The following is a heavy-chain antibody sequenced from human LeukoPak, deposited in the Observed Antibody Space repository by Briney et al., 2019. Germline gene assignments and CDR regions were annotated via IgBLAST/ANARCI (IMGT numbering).Heavy chain of an antibody. V-gene: IGHV3-30*04. D-gene: IGHD4-17*01. J-gene: IGHJ4*02. CDR3: AWENYGDYVLNY. CDR1: GFTFSSNA. CDR2: ISYDGSNK. Sequence: GGSLRLSCAASGFTFSSNAMHWVRQAPGKGLEWVAVISYDGSNKYYADSVKGRFTISRDNSKNTLYLQMNSLRAEDTAVYYCAWENYGDYVLNYWGQGTLVTVSS.